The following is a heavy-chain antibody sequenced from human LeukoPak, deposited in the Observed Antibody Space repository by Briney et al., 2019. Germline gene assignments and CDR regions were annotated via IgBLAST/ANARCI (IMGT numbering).Heavy chain of an antibody. V-gene: IGHV3-13*01. D-gene: IGHD1-1*01. CDR3: ARVAKERVGGVYYFDY. CDR2: IGTAGDT. Sequence: PGGSLILSCAASGFTFSDYDMHWVRHATGKGLEWVSAIGTAGDTYYTGSVKGRFTISRENAKNSLYLQMNSLRAGDTAVYYCARVAKERVGGVYYFDYWGQGTLVTVSS. J-gene: IGHJ4*02. CDR1: GFTFSDYD.